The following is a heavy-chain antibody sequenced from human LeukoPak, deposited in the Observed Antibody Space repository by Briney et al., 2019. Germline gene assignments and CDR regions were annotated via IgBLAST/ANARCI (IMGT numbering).Heavy chain of an antibody. V-gene: IGHV4-34*01. CDR1: GGSSSNYY. D-gene: IGHD5-18*01. J-gene: IGHJ4*02. CDR3: ARRGYSYGLFDY. Sequence: SETLSLTCVLYGGSSSNYYWSWIRQPPGKGLEWIGEINHSGSTNYNPSLRSRVTISVDTSKSQFSLKLSSVTAADTAVYYCARRGYSYGLFDYWGQGTLVTVSS. CDR2: INHSGST.